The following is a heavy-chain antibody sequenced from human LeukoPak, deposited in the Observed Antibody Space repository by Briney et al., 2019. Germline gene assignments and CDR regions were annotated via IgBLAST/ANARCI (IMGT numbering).Heavy chain of an antibody. CDR3: ATTKDLDSSGYYYPLDY. Sequence: GGSLRLSCAASGFTVSSNYMSWVRQAPGKGLEWVSVIYSGGSTYYADSVKGRFTISRDNSKNTLYHQMNSLRAEDTAVYYCATTKDLDSSGYYYPLDYWGQGTLVTVSS. V-gene: IGHV3-66*01. CDR1: GFTVSSNY. J-gene: IGHJ4*02. D-gene: IGHD3-22*01. CDR2: IYSGGST.